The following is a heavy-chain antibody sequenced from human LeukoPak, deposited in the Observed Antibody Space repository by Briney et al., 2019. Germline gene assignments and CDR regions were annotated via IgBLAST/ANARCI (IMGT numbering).Heavy chain of an antibody. V-gene: IGHV3-7*04. D-gene: IGHD6-19*01. CDR1: GFTFSSYW. CDR3: VRGSGWLFDY. CDR2: IKQDGSEK. J-gene: IGHJ4*02. Sequence: GGSLRLSCAASGFTFSSYWMNWVRQAPGKGLEWVTNIKQDGSEKYYVDSVKGRFTISRDNAENSVYLQMNSLRVEDTAVYYCVRGSGWLFDYWGQGTLVTVSS.